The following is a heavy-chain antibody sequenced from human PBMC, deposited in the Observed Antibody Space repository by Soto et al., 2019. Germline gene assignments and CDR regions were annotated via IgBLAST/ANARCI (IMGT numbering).Heavy chain of an antibody. CDR2: IYYSGST. Sequence: QVQLQESGPGLVKPSQTLSLTCTVSGGSISSGGYYWGWIRQHPGKGLEWIGYIYYSGSTYYNPSLKSRVTISVATSKNQFSLKLSSVTAADTAVYYCARYQLLKRRGYDYWGQGTLVTVSS. J-gene: IGHJ4*02. D-gene: IGHD2-2*01. V-gene: IGHV4-31*03. CDR3: ARYQLLKRRGYDY. CDR1: GGSISSGGYY.